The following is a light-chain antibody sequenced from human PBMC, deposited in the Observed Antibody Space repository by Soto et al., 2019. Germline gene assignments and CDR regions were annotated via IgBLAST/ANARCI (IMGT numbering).Light chain of an antibody. CDR2: DAS. CDR1: QSVSSSY. V-gene: IGKV3D-20*02. Sequence: EIVLTQSPGTLSLSPGERATLSCGASQSVSSSYVAWYQHRPGLAPRLLIHDASSRATGIPDRFSGTKSGTDFTLTIRRLEPEDAAVYYCQQRRSWQVTFGQGTRLEIK. CDR3: QQRRSWQVT. J-gene: IGKJ5*01.